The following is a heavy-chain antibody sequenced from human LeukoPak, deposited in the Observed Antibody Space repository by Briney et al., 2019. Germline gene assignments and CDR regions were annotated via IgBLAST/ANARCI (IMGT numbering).Heavy chain of an antibody. D-gene: IGHD4-17*01. CDR3: ARASGSGDYTAFDI. V-gene: IGHV1-2*02. J-gene: IGHJ3*02. CDR2: INPDIGGT. Sequence: GASVKVSFKASGYTFTGYFIHWVRQAPGQGLEWMGWINPDIGGTNFAQKFQGRITMTRDTSISTVYMDLSSLRSDDTAVYFCARASGSGDYTAFDIWGQGTMVTVSS. CDR1: GYTFTGYF.